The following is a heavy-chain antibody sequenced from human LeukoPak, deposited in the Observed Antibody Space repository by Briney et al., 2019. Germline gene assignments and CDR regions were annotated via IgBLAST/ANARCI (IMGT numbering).Heavy chain of an antibody. CDR3: ARPVSGSNGWYSND. D-gene: IGHD6-19*01. CDR2: INHSGST. CDR1: GGSISGSSYY. Sequence: PSETLSLTCTVSGGSISGSSYYWGWISQPPGKGLEWIGEINHSGSTNYNPSLKSRVTISVDTSKNQFSLKLSSVTAADTAVYYCARPVSGSNGWYSNDWGQGTLVTVSS. V-gene: IGHV4-39*07. J-gene: IGHJ4*02.